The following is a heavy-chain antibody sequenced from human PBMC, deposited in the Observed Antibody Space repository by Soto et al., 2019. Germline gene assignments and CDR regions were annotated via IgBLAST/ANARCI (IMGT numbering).Heavy chain of an antibody. J-gene: IGHJ6*01. CDR2: ISGSGGST. CDR3: AKADLFSSGWYLWSYYYYRIEL. CDR1: GFTFSSYS. D-gene: IGHD6-19*01. V-gene: IGHV3-23*01. Sequence: PAGSLTLSCTASGFTFSSYSMSWIRQAPGKGLEWVSAISGSGGSTYYAASVKGRFTICRDNPKNTLYRQMKRLGAEDTAVYYRAKADLFSSGWYLWSYYYYRIELWGQGTTVT.